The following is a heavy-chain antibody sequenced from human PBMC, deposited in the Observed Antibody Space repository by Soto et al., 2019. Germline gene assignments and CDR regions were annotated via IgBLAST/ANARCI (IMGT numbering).Heavy chain of an antibody. CDR3: AKYSSSSPHYYYYYGMDV. CDR2: ISGSGGST. CDR1: GFTFSSYA. Sequence: PGGSLRLSCAASGFTFSSYAMSWVRQAPGKGLEWVSAISGSGGSTYYADSVKGRFTISRDNSKNTLYLQMNSLRAEDTAVYYCAKYSSSSPHYYYYYGMDVWGQGTTVTVSS. J-gene: IGHJ6*02. V-gene: IGHV3-23*01. D-gene: IGHD6-6*01.